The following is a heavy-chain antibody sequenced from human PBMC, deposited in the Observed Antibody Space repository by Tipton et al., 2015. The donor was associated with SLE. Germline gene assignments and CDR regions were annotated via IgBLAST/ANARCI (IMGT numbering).Heavy chain of an antibody. CDR1: GYTFTGYH. V-gene: IGHV1-2*02. J-gene: IGHJ3*02. D-gene: IGHD3-22*01. CDR3: ARGATPYTKKVVIIPDAFDI. Sequence: QLVQSGAEVKKPGASVKVSCKASGYTFTGYHMHWVRQAPGQGLEWMGWINPNSGDTNFAQKFQGRVTMTRDTSTSTVYMELNSLRSDDTAAYYCARGATPYTKKVVIIPDAFDIWGQGTMVTVSS. CDR2: INPNSGDT.